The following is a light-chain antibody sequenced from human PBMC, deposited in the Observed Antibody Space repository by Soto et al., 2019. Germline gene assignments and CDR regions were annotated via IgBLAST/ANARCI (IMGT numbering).Light chain of an antibody. J-gene: IGLJ1*01. V-gene: IGLV1-40*01. CDR1: SSNIGAGYD. CDR3: QSFDSNLSGYV. Sequence: VLTQPPSLSGAPGQRVTISCAGSSSNIGAGYDVHWYQQLPGTAPKLLIYGSSNRPSGVPDRFSGSKSGTSASLAITGLQAEDEADYYCQSFDSNLSGYVFGTGTKVTVL. CDR2: GSS.